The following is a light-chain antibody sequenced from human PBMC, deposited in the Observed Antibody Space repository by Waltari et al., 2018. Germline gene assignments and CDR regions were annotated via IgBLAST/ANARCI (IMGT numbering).Light chain of an antibody. CDR1: SSTLRSNP. J-gene: IGLJ1*01. Sequence: QSILTQPPSASGPPGQRVTSSCSGHSSTLRSNPVNWYQHLPGTAPHLLIYKSFQRHSGVPDRFSGAKSGTSASLAISGLQSEDEADYYCAVWDDSLNGHIFGTGTKVTVL. CDR3: AVWDDSLNGHI. V-gene: IGLV1-44*01. CDR2: KSF.